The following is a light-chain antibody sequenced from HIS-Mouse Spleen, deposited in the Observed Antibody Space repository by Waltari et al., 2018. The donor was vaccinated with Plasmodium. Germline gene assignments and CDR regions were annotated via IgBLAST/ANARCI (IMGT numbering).Light chain of an antibody. V-gene: IGKV4-1*01. CDR3: QQYYSTPLT. Sequence: SLAVSLGERATLNCKSSQSVLYSSNNKNYLAWYQQKPGQPPKLLIYWASTRESGVPDRFSGSGSGTDFTLTISSLQAEDVAVYYCQQYYSTPLTFGGGTKVEIK. CDR2: WAS. CDR1: QSVLYSSNNKNY. J-gene: IGKJ4*01.